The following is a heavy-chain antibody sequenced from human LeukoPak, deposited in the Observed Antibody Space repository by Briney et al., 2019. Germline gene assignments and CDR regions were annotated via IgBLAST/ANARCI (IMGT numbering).Heavy chain of an antibody. CDR3: AKDRRGNAPRGAFDI. D-gene: IGHD1-1*01. CDR1: GFTFSSNA. CDR2: ISGGGGST. V-gene: IGHV3-23*01. Sequence: GGSLRLSCAASGFTFSSNAMSWVRQAPGKGLEWVSGISGGGGSTYYADSVKGRFTISRDNSKNTLYLQMNSLRAEDTAVYYCAKDRRGNAPRGAFDIWGQGTMVTVSS. J-gene: IGHJ3*02.